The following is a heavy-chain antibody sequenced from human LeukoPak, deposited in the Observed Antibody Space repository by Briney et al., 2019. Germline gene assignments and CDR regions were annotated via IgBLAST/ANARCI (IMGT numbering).Heavy chain of an antibody. Sequence: GGSLRLSCAASGFTFNTYTMNWVRQAPGKGLEWVSYISRSGNDIYHADSVKGRFTISRDNAKNLLYLQMNSLRAEDTAVYYCARDGYDNYFQHWGQGTLVTVSS. D-gene: IGHD3-22*01. V-gene: IGHV3-48*01. CDR2: ISRSGNDI. CDR1: GFTFNTYT. CDR3: ARDGYDNYFQH. J-gene: IGHJ1*01.